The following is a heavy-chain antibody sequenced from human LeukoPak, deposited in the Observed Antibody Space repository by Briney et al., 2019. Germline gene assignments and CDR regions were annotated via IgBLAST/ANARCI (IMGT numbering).Heavy chain of an antibody. CDR3: ARVPLLLWFGEFTTYYGMGV. Sequence: ASVKVSCKASGYTFTGYYMHWVRQAPGQGLEWMGWINPNSGGTNYAQKLQGRVTMTTDTSTSTAYMELRSLRSDDTAVYYCARVPLLLWFGEFTTYYGMGVWGQGTTVTVSS. CDR2: INPNSGGT. V-gene: IGHV1-2*02. J-gene: IGHJ6*02. D-gene: IGHD3-10*01. CDR1: GYTFTGYY.